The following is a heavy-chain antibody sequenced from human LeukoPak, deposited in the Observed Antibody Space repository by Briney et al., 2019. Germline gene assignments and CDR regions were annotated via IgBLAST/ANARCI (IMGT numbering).Heavy chain of an antibody. CDR3: ARVVVTGTFYYYYMDV. V-gene: IGHV3-66*02. CDR2: IYSGGST. D-gene: IGHD1-7*01. CDR1: GFIVSYSY. J-gene: IGHJ6*03. Sequence: PGGSLRLSCAPSGFIVSYSYMSWVRQAPGKGLEWVSVIYSGGSTYYADSVKGRFTISRDNSKNTLYLQMNSLRAEDTAVYYCARVVVTGTFYYYYMDVWGKGTTVTVSS.